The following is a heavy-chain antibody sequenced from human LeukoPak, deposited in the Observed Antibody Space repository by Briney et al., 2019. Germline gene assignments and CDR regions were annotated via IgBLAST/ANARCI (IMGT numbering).Heavy chain of an antibody. CDR2: ISGSGDTS. J-gene: IGHJ4*02. D-gene: IGHD1-26*01. Sequence: GGSLRLSCATFGFPFSNYAMTWVRQAPGKGLEWVATISGSGDTSYYADSVRGRYTVSRDNSKNTLYLQTDNLRSEDTAVYYCANHGDSGRAEIDFWGQGPLVIVSS. CDR1: GFPFSNYA. V-gene: IGHV3-23*01. CDR3: ANHGDSGRAEIDF.